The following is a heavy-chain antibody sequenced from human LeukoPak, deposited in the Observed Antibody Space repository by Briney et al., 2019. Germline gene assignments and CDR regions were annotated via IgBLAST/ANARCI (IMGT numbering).Heavy chain of an antibody. D-gene: IGHD5-24*01. CDR2: INPNSGGT. CDR3: ARDHILGWLRQPGYFDY. V-gene: IGHV1-2*02. J-gene: IGHJ4*02. CDR1: GYTFTGYY. Sequence: ASVKVSCKASGYTFTGYYMHWVRQAPGQGLEWMGWINPNSGGTNYAQKFQGRVTMTRDTSISTAYMELSRLRSDDTAVYYCARDHILGWLRQPGYFDYWGQGTLVTVSS.